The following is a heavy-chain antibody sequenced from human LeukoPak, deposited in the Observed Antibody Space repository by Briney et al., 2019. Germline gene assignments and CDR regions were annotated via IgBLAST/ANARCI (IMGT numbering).Heavy chain of an antibody. CDR3: FSGYDRASDYFGMDV. V-gene: IGHV4-39*01. J-gene: IGHJ6*02. CDR1: GGSISSYY. CDR2: VYYGGNT. Sequence: SETLSLTCTVSGGSISSYYWGWIRQPPGKGLEWIGTVYYGGNTNSNPSLKSRVSISVDPSESQFSLSLTSVTAADTAVYYCFSGYDRASDYFGMDVWGQGTAVIVSS. D-gene: IGHD5-12*01.